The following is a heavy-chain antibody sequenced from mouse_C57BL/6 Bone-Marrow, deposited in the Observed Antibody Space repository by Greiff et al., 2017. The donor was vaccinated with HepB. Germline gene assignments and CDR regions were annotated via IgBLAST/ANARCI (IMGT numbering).Heavy chain of an antibody. CDR3: ARAYSNYVFYAMDY. D-gene: IGHD2-5*01. V-gene: IGHV1-4*01. Sequence: QVQLQQSGAELARPGASVKMSCKASGYTFTSYTMHWVKQRPGQGLEWIGYINPSSGYTKYNQKFKDKATLTADKSSSTAYMQLSSLTSEDSAVYYCARAYSNYVFYAMDYWGQGTSVTVSS. J-gene: IGHJ4*01. CDR1: GYTFTSYT. CDR2: INPSSGYT.